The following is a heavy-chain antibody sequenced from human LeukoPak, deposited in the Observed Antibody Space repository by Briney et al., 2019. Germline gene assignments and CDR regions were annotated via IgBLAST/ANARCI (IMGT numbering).Heavy chain of an antibody. J-gene: IGHJ4*02. CDR1: GFTFSSYS. CDR3: ARDGRDCSSSCYLDY. Sequence: GGSLRPSCAASGFTFSSYSMNWVRQAPGKGLEWVSSISSSSSHIYYADSVKGRFTISRDNAKNSLYLQMNSLRAEDTAVYYCARDGRDCSSSCYLDYWGQGTLVTVSS. D-gene: IGHD2-2*01. V-gene: IGHV3-21*01. CDR2: ISSSSSHI.